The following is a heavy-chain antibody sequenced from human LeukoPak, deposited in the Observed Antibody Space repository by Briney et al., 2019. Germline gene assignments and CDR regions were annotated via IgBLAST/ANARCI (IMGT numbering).Heavy chain of an antibody. CDR2: IYYSGST. CDR3: ARTRYYYNSRSYGAPYYFDY. Sequence: SETLSLTCAVSGGSISSNSYYWGRIRQPPGKRLEWIGSIYYSGSTYYNPSLKSRVTISVDTSKNQFSLKLSSVTAADTAVYYCARTRYYYNSRSYGAPYYFDYWGQGTLVTVSS. D-gene: IGHD3-10*01. CDR1: GGSISSNSYY. V-gene: IGHV4-39*01. J-gene: IGHJ4*02.